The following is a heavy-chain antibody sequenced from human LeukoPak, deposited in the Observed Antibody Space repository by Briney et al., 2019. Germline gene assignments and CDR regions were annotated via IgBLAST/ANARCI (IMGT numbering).Heavy chain of an antibody. Sequence: GGSLRLSCAASGFTFSSYGMHWVRQAPGKGLEWVAFIRYDGSNKYYADSVKGRFTISRDNSKNTLYLQMNSLRAEDTAVYYCAKTHYCSSTSCYIDYWGQGTLVTVSS. D-gene: IGHD2-2*02. V-gene: IGHV3-30*02. CDR3: AKTHYCSSTSCYIDY. J-gene: IGHJ4*02. CDR1: GFTFSSYG. CDR2: IRYDGSNK.